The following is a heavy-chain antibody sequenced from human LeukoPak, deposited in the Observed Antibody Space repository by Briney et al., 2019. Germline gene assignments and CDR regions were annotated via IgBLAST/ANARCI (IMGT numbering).Heavy chain of an antibody. V-gene: IGHV1-2*02. Sequence: GASVKVSCKAFGYTFTAYYMHWVRQAPGQGLEWMGWIDPNSGATDSAQKFQGRVTVTRDTSINTVYMELSRLTSDDTAVYYCARGRASLTAWFVPWGQGTLVTVSS. J-gene: IGHJ5*02. CDR3: ARGRASLTAWFVP. CDR1: GYTFTAYY. D-gene: IGHD1-20*01. CDR2: IDPNSGAT.